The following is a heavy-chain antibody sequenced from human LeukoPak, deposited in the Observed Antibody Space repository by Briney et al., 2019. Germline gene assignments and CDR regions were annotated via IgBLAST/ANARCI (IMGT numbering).Heavy chain of an antibody. CDR3: AGYCSSEDY. V-gene: IGHV3-21*01. CDR1: GFAFSTCS. J-gene: IGHJ4*02. Sequence: PGGSLRLSCAASGFAFSTCSMNSVRQAPGKGLEWVSAISSGSTYIYYADSVKGRFTISRDDAKNSLSLQMNSLRTEDTAVYFCAGYCSSEDYWGQGTLVTVSS. CDR2: ISSGSTYI. D-gene: IGHD6-6*01.